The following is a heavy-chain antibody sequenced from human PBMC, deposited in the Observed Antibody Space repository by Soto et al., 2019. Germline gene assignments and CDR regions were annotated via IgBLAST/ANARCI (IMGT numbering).Heavy chain of an antibody. Sequence: QVQLQQWGAGLLKPSETLSLTCAVYGGSFSGYYWSWIRQPPGKGLEWIGEINHSGSTNYNPSLNSRDTISVDTSKNQFSLKLSSVTAPDTAVYYCARGRTYYDILTGYYYYYYYGMDVWGQGTTVTVSS. D-gene: IGHD3-9*01. CDR3: ARGRTYYDILTGYYYYYYYGMDV. J-gene: IGHJ6*02. CDR2: INHSGST. CDR1: GGSFSGYY. V-gene: IGHV4-34*01.